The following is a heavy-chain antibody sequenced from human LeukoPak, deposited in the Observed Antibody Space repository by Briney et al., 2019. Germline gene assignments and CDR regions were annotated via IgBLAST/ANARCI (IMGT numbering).Heavy chain of an antibody. CDR1: GGSISSGDYY. J-gene: IGHJ4*02. CDR2: IYYSGST. V-gene: IGHV4-30-4*01. CDR3: ARAGLVVPAANFDY. Sequence: PSQTLSLTYTVSGGSISSGDYYWSWIRQPPGKGLEWIGYIYYSGSTYYNPSLKSRVTISVDTSKNQFSLKLSSVTAADTAVYYCARAGLVVPAANFDYWGQGTLVTVSS. D-gene: IGHD2-2*01.